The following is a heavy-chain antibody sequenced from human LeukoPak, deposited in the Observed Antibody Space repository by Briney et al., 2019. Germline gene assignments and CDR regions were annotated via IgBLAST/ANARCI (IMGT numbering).Heavy chain of an antibody. D-gene: IGHD2-2*02. CDR2: ISGSGGST. J-gene: IGHJ5*02. Sequence: GGSLRLSCAASGFTFSSYAMSWVRQAPGKGLEWVSAISGSGGSTYYADSVKGRFAISRDNSKNTLYLQMNSLRAEDTAVYYCAKGHCSSTSCYRAGYNWFDPWGQGTLVTVSS. CDR1: GFTFSSYA. CDR3: AKGHCSSTSCYRAGYNWFDP. V-gene: IGHV3-23*01.